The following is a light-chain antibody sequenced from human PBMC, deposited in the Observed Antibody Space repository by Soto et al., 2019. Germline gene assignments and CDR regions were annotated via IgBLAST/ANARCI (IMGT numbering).Light chain of an antibody. CDR2: EGS. Sequence: QSALTQPASVSGSPGQSITISCTGTSSDVGSYNLVSWYQQHPGKAPKLMIYEGSKRPSGVSNRFSGYKSGNTASLKISGLQAEDEADYYCCSYAGSSIHVVFGGGTKLTVL. V-gene: IGLV2-23*01. J-gene: IGLJ2*01. CDR3: CSYAGSSIHVV. CDR1: SSDVGSYNL.